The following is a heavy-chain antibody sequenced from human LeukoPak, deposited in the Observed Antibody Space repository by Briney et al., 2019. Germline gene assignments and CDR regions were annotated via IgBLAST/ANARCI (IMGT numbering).Heavy chain of an antibody. CDR2: IIPIFGTA. CDR3: ARYCSGGSCYSGGWYFDY. Sequence: SVKVSCKASGYTFTSYGISWVRQDPGQGLEWMGWIIPIFGTANYAQKFQGRVTITADESTSTAYMELSSLRSEDTAVYYCARYCSGGSCYSGGWYFDYWGQGTLVTVSS. V-gene: IGHV1-69*13. J-gene: IGHJ4*02. D-gene: IGHD2-15*01. CDR1: GYTFTSYG.